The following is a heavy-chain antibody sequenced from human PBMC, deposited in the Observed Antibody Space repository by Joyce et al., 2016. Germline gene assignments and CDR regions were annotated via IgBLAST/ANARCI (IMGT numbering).Heavy chain of an antibody. CDR2: IDPGDSDT. CDR3: ARHLSPLVHPDAFAI. D-gene: IGHD2-21*01. Sequence: DVQMVQSGAEVKKPGESLKISCKGSGYSFSGYWIGWVRQMLGKGLEWIGIIDPGDSDTRYIPSFQGQVTISADKSINTAYLQWSSLKASDTAMYYCARHLSPLVHPDAFAIWDQGTTVTVSS. CDR1: GYSFSGYW. J-gene: IGHJ3*02. V-gene: IGHV5-51*01.